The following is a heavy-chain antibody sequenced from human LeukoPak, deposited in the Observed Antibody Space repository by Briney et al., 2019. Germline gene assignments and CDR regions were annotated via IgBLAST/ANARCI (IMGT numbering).Heavy chain of an antibody. CDR3: ARAWFGDAPPYYMDV. D-gene: IGHD3-10*01. V-gene: IGHV4-59*01. CDR2: IYYSGST. CDR1: GASISRYY. Sequence: SETLSLTCTVSGASISRYYWSWIRQAPGKGLEGIGYIYYSGSTNYNPSLKRRVTISVDPSKHQCSLKLSSVTAADTAVYYCARAWFGDAPPYYMDVWGKGTTVTISS. J-gene: IGHJ6*03.